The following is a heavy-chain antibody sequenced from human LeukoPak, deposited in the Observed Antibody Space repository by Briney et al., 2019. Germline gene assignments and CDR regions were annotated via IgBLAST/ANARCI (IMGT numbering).Heavy chain of an antibody. Sequence: ASVKVSSKASGYTVTSYGISSVRQAPGQALEWMGWMSAHNGNTNYAQKLQGRVTMTRDTSTSTAYMELRSLRSDDTAVYYCARDWSEYPNLAHDWGQGALVTVSS. D-gene: IGHD2-2*01. V-gene: IGHV1-18*01. J-gene: IGHJ4*02. CDR2: MSAHNGNT. CDR3: ARDWSEYPNLAHD. CDR1: GYTVTSYG.